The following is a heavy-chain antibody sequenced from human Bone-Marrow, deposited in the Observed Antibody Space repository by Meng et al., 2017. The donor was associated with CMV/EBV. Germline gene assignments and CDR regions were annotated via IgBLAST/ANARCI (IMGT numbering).Heavy chain of an antibody. J-gene: IGHJ6*02. D-gene: IGHD6-13*01. Sequence: SETLSLTCSVSGGSVRSCYWSWVRQPPGKGLEWIEDIYYSGCSNCNPSLRSRVTISVDTSKNQFSLKLSSVTAADTAVYYCAREIGGASSWIPKHYYYYGMDVWGQGTTVTVSS. V-gene: IGHV4-59*02. CDR1: GGSVRSCY. CDR3: AREIGGASSWIPKHYYYYGMDV. CDR2: IYYSGCS.